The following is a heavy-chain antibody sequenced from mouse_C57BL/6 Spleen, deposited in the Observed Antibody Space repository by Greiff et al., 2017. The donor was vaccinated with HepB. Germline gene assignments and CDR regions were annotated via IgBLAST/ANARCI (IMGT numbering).Heavy chain of an antibody. CDR2: IDPSDSYT. Sequence: VQLQQPGAELVMPGASVKLSCKASGYTFTSYWMHWVKQRPGQGLEWIGEIDPSDSYTNYNQKFKGKSTLTVDKSSSTAYMQLSSLTSEDSAVYYCARTLDSSGYVYFDYWGQGTTLTVSS. CDR1: GYTFTSYW. CDR3: ARTLDSSGYVYFDY. V-gene: IGHV1-69*01. D-gene: IGHD3-2*02. J-gene: IGHJ2*01.